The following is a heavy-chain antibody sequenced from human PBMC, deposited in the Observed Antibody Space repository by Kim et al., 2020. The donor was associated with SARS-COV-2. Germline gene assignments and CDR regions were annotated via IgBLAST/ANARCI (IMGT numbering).Heavy chain of an antibody. V-gene: IGHV7-4-1*02. CDR1: GYTFTSYA. CDR2: INTNTGNP. J-gene: IGHJ6*02. Sequence: ASVKVSCKASGYTFTSYAMNWVRQAPGQGLEWMAWINTNTGNPTYAQGFTGRFVFSLDTSVSTAYLQISSLKAEDTAVYYCARDLHRSSWPSYYYYGMDVWGQGTTVTVSS. CDR3: ARDLHRSSWPSYYYYGMDV. D-gene: IGHD6-13*01.